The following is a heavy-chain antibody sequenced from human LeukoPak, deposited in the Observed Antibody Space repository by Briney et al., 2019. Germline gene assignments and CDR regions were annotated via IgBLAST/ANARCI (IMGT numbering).Heavy chain of an antibody. J-gene: IGHJ6*03. CDR2: MNPDSGDT. CDR3: AKRRGLELLYYYYVDV. D-gene: IGHD1-7*01. CDR1: GYTFTSYD. V-gene: IGHV1-8*01. Sequence: ASVKVSCKASGYTFTSYDINWVRQATGQGLEWMGWMNPDSGDTGYAQKFQGRVTLTRNTSITTAYMELSNLRSEDTAVYYCAKRRGLELLYYYYVDVWGKGTTVTVSS.